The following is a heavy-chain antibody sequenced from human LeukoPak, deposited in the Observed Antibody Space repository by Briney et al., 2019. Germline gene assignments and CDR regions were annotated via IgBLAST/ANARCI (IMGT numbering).Heavy chain of an antibody. CDR2: ITGSVSNT. D-gene: IGHD3-3*01. J-gene: IGHJ4*02. CDR3: TKVDPYDFWSGY. Sequence: GGSLRLSCAASGFTFSSYSMNWVRQAPGKGLEWVSTITGSVSNTYYADSVKGRFTISRDNSKNTLYLQMNSLRVEDTAVYYCTKVDPYDFWSGYWGQGTLVTVSS. CDR1: GFTFSSYS. V-gene: IGHV3-23*01.